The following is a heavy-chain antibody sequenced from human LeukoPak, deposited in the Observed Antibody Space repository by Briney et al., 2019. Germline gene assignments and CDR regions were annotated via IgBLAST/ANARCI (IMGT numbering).Heavy chain of an antibody. V-gene: IGHV4-34*01. Sequence: SETLSLTCAVYGGSFSGYYWSWIRQPPGKGLVWIGEINHSGSTNYNPSLKSRVTISVDTSKNQFSLKLSSVTAADTAVYYCARGRRSKRLDYWGQGTLVTVSS. CDR2: INHSGST. D-gene: IGHD6-25*01. CDR3: ARGRRSKRLDY. CDR1: GGSFSGYY. J-gene: IGHJ4*02.